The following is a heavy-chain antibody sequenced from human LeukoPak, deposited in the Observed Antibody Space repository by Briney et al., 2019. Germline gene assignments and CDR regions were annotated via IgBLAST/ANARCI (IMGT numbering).Heavy chain of an antibody. CDR2: ISSSGSTI. CDR1: GFTFSDYY. J-gene: IGHJ4*02. Sequence: GGSLRLSCAASGFTFSDYYLSWFGQAPGRGLDGVSYISSSGSTIYYADSVKGRFTISRDNAKNSLYLQMNSLRAEDTAVYYCARDLVSRIVVVPAAILLGYWGQGTLVTVSS. V-gene: IGHV3-11*01. CDR3: ARDLVSRIVVVPAAILLGY. D-gene: IGHD2-2*02.